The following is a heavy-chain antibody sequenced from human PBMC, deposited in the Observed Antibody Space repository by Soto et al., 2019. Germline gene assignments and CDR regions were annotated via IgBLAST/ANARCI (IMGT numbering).Heavy chain of an antibody. CDR3: ARQQGHCSSTSCSYNWFDP. Sequence: QVQLQESGPGLVKPSQTLSLTCTVSGRSISSSGYYWSWIRQHPGKGLEWIGYSYYSGSTYYNPSLKSRVTISVDTAKNQFSLKLSSVTAADTAVYYCARQQGHCSSTSCSYNWFDPWGQGTLVTVSS. J-gene: IGHJ5*02. CDR2: SYYSGST. CDR1: GRSISSSGYY. D-gene: IGHD2-2*01. V-gene: IGHV4-31*03.